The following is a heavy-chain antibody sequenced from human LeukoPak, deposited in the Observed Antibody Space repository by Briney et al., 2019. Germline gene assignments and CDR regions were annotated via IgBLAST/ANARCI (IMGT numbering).Heavy chain of an antibody. J-gene: IGHJ4*02. CDR2: FNPKSGDK. D-gene: IGHD6-13*01. V-gene: IGHV1-2*02. Sequence: ASVKVSCKASGYMFTDYFMHWVRQAPGQGPEWMGWFNPKSGDKKYAQQFQGGVTMTRDTSINTAYMELSGLTSDDTAIYHCARAQQLTAPAGTFADNWGQGTLVTVSS. CDR1: GYMFTDYF. CDR3: ARAQQLTAPAGTFADN.